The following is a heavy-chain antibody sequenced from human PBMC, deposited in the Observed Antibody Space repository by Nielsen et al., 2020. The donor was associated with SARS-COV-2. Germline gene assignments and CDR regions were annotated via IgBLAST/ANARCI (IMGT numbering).Heavy chain of an antibody. CDR3: ARVAGITMVRGRSIIDY. V-gene: IGHV4-34*01. J-gene: IGHJ4*02. CDR2: INHSGNT. D-gene: IGHD3-10*01. CDR1: GGSISSYY. Sequence: GSLRLSCTVSGGSISSYYWSWIRQPPGKGLEWIGEINHSGNTNYNPSLKSRVTISVDTSKNQFSLKLSSVTAADTAVYYCARVAGITMVRGRSIIDYWGQGTLVTVSS.